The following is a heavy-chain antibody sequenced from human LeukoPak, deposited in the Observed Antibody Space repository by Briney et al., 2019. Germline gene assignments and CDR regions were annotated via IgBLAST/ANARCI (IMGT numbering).Heavy chain of an antibody. CDR2: ISYDGSNK. D-gene: IGHD6-19*01. V-gene: IGHV3-30*18. J-gene: IGHJ4*02. CDR1: GFTFSSYG. Sequence: PGGSLRLSCAASGFTFSSYGMHWVRQAPGKGLEWVAVISYDGSNKYYADSVKGRFTISRDNSKNTLYLQMNSLRAEDTAVYYCANTAVAGTTKGEKQKIDYWGQGTLVTVSS. CDR3: ANTAVAGTTKGEKQKIDY.